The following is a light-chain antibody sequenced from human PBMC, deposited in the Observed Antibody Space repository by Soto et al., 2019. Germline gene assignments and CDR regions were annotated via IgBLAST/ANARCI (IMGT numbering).Light chain of an antibody. J-gene: IGKJ4*01. CDR3: EQRSNWGLT. V-gene: IGKV3-11*01. CDR2: DAS. Sequence: EIVLTQSPATLSLSPGERATLSCRASQSVSSYLAWYQQKPGQAPRLLIYDASNWATGIPARFSGSGSGTAFTLTISSLEPEEFAFYYCEQRSNWGLTFGGGTKVDIK. CDR1: QSVSSY.